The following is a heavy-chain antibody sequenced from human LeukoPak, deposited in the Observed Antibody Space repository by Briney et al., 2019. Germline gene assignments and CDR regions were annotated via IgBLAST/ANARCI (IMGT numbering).Heavy chain of an antibody. CDR3: AKEPSIAARGNDY. CDR1: GFTFSNCG. V-gene: IGHV3-30*18. Sequence: QPGRSLRLSCAASGFTFSNCGMHWGRQAGGRVVGWVAVISDDGSNKYCADSVKGRFTIARDNSKNTLYLQMNSLRAEDTAVYYCAKEPSIAARGNDYWGQGTLVTVSS. CDR2: ISDDGSNK. J-gene: IGHJ4*02. D-gene: IGHD6-6*01.